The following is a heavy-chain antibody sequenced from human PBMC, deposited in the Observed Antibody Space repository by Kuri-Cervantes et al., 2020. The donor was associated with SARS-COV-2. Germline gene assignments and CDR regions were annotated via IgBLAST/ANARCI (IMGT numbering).Heavy chain of an antibody. CDR2: ISYDGSNK. V-gene: IGHV3-30-3*01. CDR1: GFTFSSYA. Sequence: GESLKISCAASGFTFSSYAMHWVRQAPGKGLEWVAVISYDGSNKYYADSVKGRFTISRDNSKNTLYLQMNSLRAEDTAVYYCAGDLSDSSTPPHDPWGQGTLVTVSS. J-gene: IGHJ5*02. CDR3: AGDLSDSSTPPHDP. D-gene: IGHD2-2*01.